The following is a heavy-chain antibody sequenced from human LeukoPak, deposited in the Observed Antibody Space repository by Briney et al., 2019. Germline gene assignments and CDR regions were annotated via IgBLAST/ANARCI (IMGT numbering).Heavy chain of an antibody. J-gene: IGHJ4*02. CDR3: ARTDSSSWYIVGAFDY. Sequence: SETLSLTCTVSGGSINSSSYYWGWIRQPPGKGLEWIGYIYYSGSTNYNPSLKSRVTISVDTSKNQFSLKLSSVTAADTAVYYCARTDSSSWYIVGAFDYWGQGTLVTVSS. CDR1: GGSINSSSYY. V-gene: IGHV4-61*05. D-gene: IGHD6-13*01. CDR2: IYYSGST.